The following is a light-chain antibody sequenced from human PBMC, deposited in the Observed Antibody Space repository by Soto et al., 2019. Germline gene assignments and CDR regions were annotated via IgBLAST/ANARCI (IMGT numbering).Light chain of an antibody. CDR3: QQYSSSPIT. J-gene: IGKJ5*01. CDR2: GAS. V-gene: IGKV3-20*01. CDR1: QSIGSSY. Sequence: LTQSPGTPSFSPGEGGPPSWRASQSIGSSYLAWYQQKPGQAPRLLIYGASSRATGIPDRFSGGGSGTDFSLTISRLDPEDFAVYYCQQYSSSPITFGQGTRLEI.